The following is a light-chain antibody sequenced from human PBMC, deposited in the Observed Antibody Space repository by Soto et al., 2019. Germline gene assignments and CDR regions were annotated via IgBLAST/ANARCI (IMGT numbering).Light chain of an antibody. V-gene: IGLV1-44*01. J-gene: IGLJ1*01. Sequence: QSLLSQPPSASWTPGQTVIISCSGSRSDIGSNFVNWYQHLPGTAPKLLIYNINQRPSGVPDRFSGSKSGTSASLAISGLQSEDAADYYCAAWDDSMTGAVYGTGPKATVL. CDR3: AAWDDSMTGAV. CDR2: NIN. CDR1: RSDIGSNF.